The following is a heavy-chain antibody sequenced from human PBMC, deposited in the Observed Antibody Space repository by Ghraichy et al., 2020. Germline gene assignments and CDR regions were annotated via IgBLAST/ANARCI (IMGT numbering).Heavy chain of an antibody. J-gene: IGHJ3*02. CDR2: IYYSGST. CDR1: GGSISSYY. D-gene: IGHD3-22*01. V-gene: IGHV4-59*08. CDR3: ARGYYYDSSGYLTSYAFDI. Sequence: SQTLSLTCTVSGGSISSYYWSWIRQPPGKGLEWIGYIYYSGSTNYNPSLKSRVTISVDTSKNQFSLTLSSVTAADTAVYYCARGYYYDSSGYLTSYAFDIWGQGTMVTVSS.